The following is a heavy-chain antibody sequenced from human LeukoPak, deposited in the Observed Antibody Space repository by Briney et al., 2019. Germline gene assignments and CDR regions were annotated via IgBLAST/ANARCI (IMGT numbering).Heavy chain of an antibody. V-gene: IGHV3-30*18. CDR1: GFTFGNYG. J-gene: IGHJ4*02. D-gene: IGHD6-13*01. CDR2: ISFDGSNQ. CDR3: AKRIQHKSSWCYIDY. Sequence: PGRSLRLSCAASGFTFGNYGMHRVRQAPGKGLEWVALISFDGSNQYYADSVKGRFTISRDNSKNTLYLQMNSLRVEDTAVYYCAKRIQHKSSWCYIDYWGQGTLVTVSS.